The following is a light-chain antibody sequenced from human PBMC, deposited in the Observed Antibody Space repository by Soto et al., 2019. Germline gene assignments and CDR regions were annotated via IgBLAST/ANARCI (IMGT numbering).Light chain of an antibody. CDR3: GAYARSSSLSL. J-gene: IGLJ1*01. V-gene: IGLV2-23*01. CDR2: EGS. CDR1: SSDVGSYNL. Sequence: QSVLTQPDSVSGAPGQSITISCTGTSSDVGSYNLVSWYQHHPGKAPKLMIYEGSKRPSGVSNRFSGSKSGNTASLTISGLQAEDEAYYYCGAYARSSSLSLFGNGTRLT.